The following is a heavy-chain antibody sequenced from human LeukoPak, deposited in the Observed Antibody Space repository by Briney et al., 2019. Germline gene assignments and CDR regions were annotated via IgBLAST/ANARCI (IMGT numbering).Heavy chain of an antibody. V-gene: IGHV3-64*01. Sequence: PGGSLSLSCAACVFTFSSYAMHWVRQAPGKGLEYVSAISSNGCSTYYANSVKGRFTISRDNSKNTLYLQMGSLRAEDMAVYYCARENLVGATTSFDYWGQGTLVTVSS. CDR1: VFTFSSYA. CDR2: ISSNGCST. D-gene: IGHD1-26*01. J-gene: IGHJ4*02. CDR3: ARENLVGATTSFDY.